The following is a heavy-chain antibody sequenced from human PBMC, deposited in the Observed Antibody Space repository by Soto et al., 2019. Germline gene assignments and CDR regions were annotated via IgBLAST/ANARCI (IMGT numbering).Heavy chain of an antibody. V-gene: IGHV1-69*13. CDR3: GRYCSGGSCHTLDYYGMDV. Sequence: SVKVSCQASGGTFRNYGIGWVRQAPGQGLEWMGGIIPVFGTTNYAQKFQGRVTITADESTSTAYIEVSSLRSEDTAMFYCGRYCSGGSCHTLDYYGMDVWGQGTTVTVCS. D-gene: IGHD2-15*01. CDR1: GGTFRNYG. CDR2: IIPVFGTT. J-gene: IGHJ6*02.